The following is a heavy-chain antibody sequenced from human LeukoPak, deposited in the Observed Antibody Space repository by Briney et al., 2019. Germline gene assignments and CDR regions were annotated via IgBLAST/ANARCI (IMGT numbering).Heavy chain of an antibody. V-gene: IGHV4-34*01. CDR2: INHSGST. CDR1: GGSFRGYY. Sequence: PSETLSLTCAVYGGSFRGYYWSWIRQPPGKGLEWIGEINHSGSTNYNPSIKSRVTISVDTSKNQFSLKLSSVTAADTAVYYCARKRYSYGYTRPFDYWGQGTLVTVSS. CDR3: ARKRYSYGYTRPFDY. J-gene: IGHJ4*02. D-gene: IGHD5-18*01.